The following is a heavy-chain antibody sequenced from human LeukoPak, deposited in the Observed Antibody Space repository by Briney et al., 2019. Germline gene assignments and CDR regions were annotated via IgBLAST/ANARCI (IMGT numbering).Heavy chain of an antibody. CDR2: ISGSGSTV. CDR1: GFTFSDYY. V-gene: IGHV3-11*01. J-gene: IGHJ5*01. Sequence: GGSLRLSCAASGFTFSDYYMSWIRQAPGKGLEWVSYISGSGSTVYYAASVRGRFTISRDNAKNSLFLQMNSLRAEDTAVYYSARDRGNADPGDWFDSWGQGTLVTVSS. D-gene: IGHD4-23*01. CDR3: ARDRGNADPGDWFDS.